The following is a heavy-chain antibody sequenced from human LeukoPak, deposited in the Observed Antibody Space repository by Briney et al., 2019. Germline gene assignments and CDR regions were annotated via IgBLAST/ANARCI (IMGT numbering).Heavy chain of an antibody. CDR1: GYTFTGYY. CDR2: ITPNSGGT. J-gene: IGHJ4*02. V-gene: IGHV1-18*04. Sequence: ASVKVSCKASGYTFTGYYINWVRQAPGQGLEWMGWITPNSGGTNYAQKLQGRVTMTTDTSTSTAYMELRSLRSDDTAVYYCARVMPTYYYDSSGYGMGGYFDYWGQGTLVTVSS. CDR3: ARVMPTYYYDSSGYGMGGYFDY. D-gene: IGHD3-22*01.